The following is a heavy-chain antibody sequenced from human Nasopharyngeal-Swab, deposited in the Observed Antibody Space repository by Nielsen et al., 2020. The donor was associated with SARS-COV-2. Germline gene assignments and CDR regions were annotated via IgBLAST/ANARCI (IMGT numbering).Heavy chain of an antibody. V-gene: IGHV1-3*01. J-gene: IGHJ3*02. D-gene: IGHD2-2*02. Sequence: ASVKVSCKASGYTFTSYDMHWVRQAAGQRLEWMGWINAGNGNTKYSQKFQGRVTITRDTSASTAYMELSSLRSEDTAVYYCARDRGYCSSTSCHNAFDIWGQGTMVTVSS. CDR1: GYTFTSYD. CDR3: ARDRGYCSSTSCHNAFDI. CDR2: INAGNGNT.